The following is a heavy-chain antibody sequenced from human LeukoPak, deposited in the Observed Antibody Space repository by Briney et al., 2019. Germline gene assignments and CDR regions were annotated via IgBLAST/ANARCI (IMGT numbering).Heavy chain of an antibody. Sequence: GGSLRLSCAASTFTFSDYYMSWIRQAPGKGLEWVSHISSSGSFIHYADSVKGRFTISRDNAKNSLDLQMNSLRDVDTAIYYCARAGGGGYNYGLDYWGQGILVAVSS. V-gene: IGHV3-11*04. CDR1: TFTFSDYY. CDR3: ARAGGGGYNYGLDY. D-gene: IGHD5-18*01. J-gene: IGHJ4*02. CDR2: ISSSGSFI.